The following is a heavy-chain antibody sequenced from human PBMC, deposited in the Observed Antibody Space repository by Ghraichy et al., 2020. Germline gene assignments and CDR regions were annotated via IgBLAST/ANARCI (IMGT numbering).Heavy chain of an antibody. J-gene: IGHJ6*02. CDR3: ARGGVPYYYYGMDV. CDR2: IYSGGST. D-gene: IGHD3-10*01. CDR1: GFTVSSNS. V-gene: IGHV3-66*01. Sequence: GGSLRLSCAASGFTVSSNSMSWVRQAPGKGLEWVSVIYSGGSTYYADSVKGRFTISRDSSQNTLFLQMNNLSAEDTAVYYCARGGVPYYYYGMDVWGQGTTVTVSS.